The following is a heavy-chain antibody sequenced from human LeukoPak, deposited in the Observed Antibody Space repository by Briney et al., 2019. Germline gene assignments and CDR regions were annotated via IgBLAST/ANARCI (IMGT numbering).Heavy chain of an antibody. CDR2: IYWNDDK. CDR1: GFSLSTSGVG. Sequence: SGPTLVNPTQTLTLTCTFSGFSLSTSGVGVGWIRQPPGKALEWLALIYWNDDKRYSPSLKSRLTITKDPSKNQLVLTMTNMDPVHTATYYCARVLVPATYNWFDPWGQGTLVTVSS. CDR3: ARVLVPATYNWFDP. V-gene: IGHV2-5*01. J-gene: IGHJ5*02. D-gene: IGHD2-2*01.